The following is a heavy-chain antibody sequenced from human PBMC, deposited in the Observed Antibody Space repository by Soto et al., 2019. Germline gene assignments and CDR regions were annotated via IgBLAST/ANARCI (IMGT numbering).Heavy chain of an antibody. Sequence: PSETLSLTRTVSGGSISSYYWSWIRQPPGKGLEWIGYIYYSGSTNYDPSLKSRVTISVDTSKNQFSLKLSSVTAADTAVYYCARSEYDFWSGYSLTFPRAPNWFDPWGQGTLVTVSS. CDR2: IYYSGST. J-gene: IGHJ5*02. V-gene: IGHV4-59*01. D-gene: IGHD3-3*01. CDR3: ARSEYDFWSGYSLTFPRAPNWFDP. CDR1: GGSISSYY.